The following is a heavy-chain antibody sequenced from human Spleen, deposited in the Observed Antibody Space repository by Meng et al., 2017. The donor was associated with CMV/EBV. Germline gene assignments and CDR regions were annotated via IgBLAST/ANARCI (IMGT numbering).Heavy chain of an antibody. D-gene: IGHD3-9*01. CDR1: GFTFGNFA. CDR2: ISIIDDST. Sequence: GGSLRLSCAASGFTFGNFAMSWVRQAPGRGLEWVSSISIIDDSTYYADSVKGRFTISRDNSKNTLYLQMNSLRAEDTAVYYCTREIDWYLEPYFNYWGQGTLVTVSS. V-gene: IGHV3-23*01. CDR3: TREIDWYLEPYFNY. J-gene: IGHJ4*02.